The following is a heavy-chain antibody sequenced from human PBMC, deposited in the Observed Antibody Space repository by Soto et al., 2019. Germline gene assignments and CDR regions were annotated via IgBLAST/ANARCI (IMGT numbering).Heavy chain of an antibody. CDR2: INHSGST. CDR1: GGYFRGYY. D-gene: IGHD3-10*01. V-gene: IGHV4-34*01. J-gene: IGHJ6*02. CDR3: ASTGDYYGMDV. Sequence: SETQSLTCAVYGGYFRGYYWSWIRQPPGKGLEWIGEINHSGSTNYNPSLKSRVTISVDTSKNQFSLKLSSVTAADTAVYYCASTGDYYGMDVWGQGTTVTVSS.